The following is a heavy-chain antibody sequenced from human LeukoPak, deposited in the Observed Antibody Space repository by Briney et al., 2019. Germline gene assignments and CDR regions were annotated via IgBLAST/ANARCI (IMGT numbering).Heavy chain of an antibody. J-gene: IGHJ4*02. Sequence: SETLSLTCAVSGGSISSGGYSWSWIRQPPGKGLEWIGYIYHSGSTYYNPSLKSRVTISVDRSKNQFSLKLSSVTAADTAVYYCASYYYGSRSYHDYWGQGTLVTVSS. D-gene: IGHD3-10*01. CDR1: GGSISSGGYS. CDR3: ASYYYGSRSYHDY. V-gene: IGHV4-30-2*01. CDR2: IYHSGST.